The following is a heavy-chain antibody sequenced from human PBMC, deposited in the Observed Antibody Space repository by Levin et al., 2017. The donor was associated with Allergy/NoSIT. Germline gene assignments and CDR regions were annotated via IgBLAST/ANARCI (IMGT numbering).Heavy chain of an antibody. J-gene: IGHJ5*02. CDR1: GFTFSDYG. CDR3: AKGWFDP. V-gene: IGHV3-30*18. Sequence: AGGSLRLSCAGSGFTFSDYGMQWVRQAPGKGLEWVALITGNGNKEYYADLVRGRFTISRDNSKNTVYLQMSSLRPEDTALYYCAKGWFDPWGQGTLVTVSS. CDR2: ITGNGNKE.